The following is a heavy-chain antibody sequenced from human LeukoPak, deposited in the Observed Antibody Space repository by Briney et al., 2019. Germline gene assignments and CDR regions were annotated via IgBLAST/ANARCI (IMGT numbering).Heavy chain of an antibody. V-gene: IGHV3-33*01. D-gene: IGHD1-26*01. Sequence: GGSLRLSCGASGFTFSVYGMHWVRQAPGKGLEWVAVIWSDGSNEYFADSVKGRFTISRDNAKNTLYLQVNSLRAEDTAVYYCARAGRPHDAFDIWGQGTMVTVSS. CDR1: GFTFSVYG. CDR2: IWSDGSNE. CDR3: ARAGRPHDAFDI. J-gene: IGHJ3*02.